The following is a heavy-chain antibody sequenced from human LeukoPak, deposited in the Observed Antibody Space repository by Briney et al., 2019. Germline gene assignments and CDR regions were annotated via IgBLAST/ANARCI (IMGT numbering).Heavy chain of an antibody. Sequence: GASVKVSCKASGYTFTGYYMHWVRQAPGQGLGWMGWINPNSGGTNYAQKFRGRVTMTRDTSISTAYMELSRLRSDDTAVYYCAREGDTAMVTSWFDPWGQGTLVTVSS. CDR1: GYTFTGYY. D-gene: IGHD5-18*01. CDR3: AREGDTAMVTSWFDP. CDR2: INPNSGGT. V-gene: IGHV1-2*02. J-gene: IGHJ5*02.